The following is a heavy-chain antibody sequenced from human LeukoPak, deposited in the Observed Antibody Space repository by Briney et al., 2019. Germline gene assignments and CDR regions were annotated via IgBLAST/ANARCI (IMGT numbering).Heavy chain of an antibody. CDR3: AKGRGYCSGGSCYSDY. Sequence: GGSLRLSCSASGFTFSSYAMTWVRQAPGKGLEWVSTVSSSDSSSYYADSVKGRFTISRDNSKNTLYLQMNSLRAEDTAVYYCAKGRGYCSGGSCYSDYWGQGTLVTVSS. D-gene: IGHD2-15*01. CDR2: VSSSDSSS. V-gene: IGHV3-23*01. J-gene: IGHJ4*02. CDR1: GFTFSSYA.